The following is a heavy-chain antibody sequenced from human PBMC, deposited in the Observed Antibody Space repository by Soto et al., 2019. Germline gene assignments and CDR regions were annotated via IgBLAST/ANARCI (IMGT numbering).Heavy chain of an antibody. CDR1: GFTFSSYA. CDR2: ISGSGGST. J-gene: IGHJ6*03. D-gene: IGHD3-16*02. Sequence: GGSLRLSCAASGFTFSSYAMSWVRQAPGKGLEWVSAISGSGGSTYYADSVKGRFTISRDNSKNTLYLQMNSLRAEDTAVYYCAKATYDYIWGSYRSVGYYYYMDVWGKGTTVTVS. CDR3: AKATYDYIWGSYRSVGYYYYMDV. V-gene: IGHV3-23*01.